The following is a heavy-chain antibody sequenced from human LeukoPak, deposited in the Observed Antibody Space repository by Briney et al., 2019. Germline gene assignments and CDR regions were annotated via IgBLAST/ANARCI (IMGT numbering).Heavy chain of an antibody. J-gene: IGHJ4*02. D-gene: IGHD1-26*01. CDR1: GDSIRGYY. CDR3: ARGNSGNSYHYFDY. V-gene: IGHV4-59*08. CDR2: IFYTGST. Sequence: SETLSLTCRVFGDSIRGYYWRWIPQPPGKGLEGVAWIFYTGSTNYTPSLKSRVSISVDTSKNHLSLKLSSVTAADTAVYYCARGNSGNSYHYFDYWGQGTLVTVSS.